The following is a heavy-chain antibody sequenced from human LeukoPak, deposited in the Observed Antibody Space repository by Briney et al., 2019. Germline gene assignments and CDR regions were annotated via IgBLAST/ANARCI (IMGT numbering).Heavy chain of an antibody. J-gene: IGHJ4*02. D-gene: IGHD6-13*01. CDR1: GFSFSSHG. Sequence: GGTLRLSCAGSGFSFSSHGMNWVRQAPGKGLEWVSYISSSSSTIYYADSVKGRFTISRDNAKNSLYLQMNSLRAEDTAVYYCARDVAAGYYFDYWGQGTLVTVSS. CDR3: ARDVAAGYYFDY. CDR2: ISSSSSTI. V-gene: IGHV3-48*01.